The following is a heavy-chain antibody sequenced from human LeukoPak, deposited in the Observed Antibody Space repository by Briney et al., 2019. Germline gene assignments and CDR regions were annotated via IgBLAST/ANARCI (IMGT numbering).Heavy chain of an antibody. V-gene: IGHV1-69*04. CDR2: IIPVLNIT. J-gene: IGHJ6*02. CDR3: AKDQGLTAPPPYGLDV. D-gene: IGHD5-18*01. CDR1: GYTFISYG. Sequence: SVKVSCKASGYTFISYGISWVRQAPGQGLEWMGRIIPVLNITTYAQKFQGRVTITADTSTSTVYMELSSLRSEETAVYYCAKDQGLTAPPPYGLDVWGQGTTVIVTS.